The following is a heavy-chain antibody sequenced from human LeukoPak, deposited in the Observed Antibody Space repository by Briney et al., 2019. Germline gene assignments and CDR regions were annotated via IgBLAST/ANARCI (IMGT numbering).Heavy chain of an antibody. CDR2: IKSKTDGGKT. CDR3: TTDLLYSSAVRRYFDY. V-gene: IGHV3-15*01. Sequence: GGSLRLSCAASGFTFSSYAMSWVRQAPGKGLEWVGRIKSKTDGGKTDYAPRVKGRFTISRDDSKHTLYLQMNSLKTEDTAVYYCTTDLLYSSAVRRYFDYWGQGTLVTVSS. D-gene: IGHD6-19*01. CDR1: GFTFSSYA. J-gene: IGHJ4*02.